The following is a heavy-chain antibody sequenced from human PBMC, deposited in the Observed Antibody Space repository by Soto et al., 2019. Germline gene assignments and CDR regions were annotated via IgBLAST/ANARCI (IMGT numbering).Heavy chain of an antibody. J-gene: IGHJ4*02. CDR2: ISYDGSNK. CDR1: GFTFSNYA. Sequence: PGGSLRLSCAASGFTFSNYAMNWVRQAPGKGLEWVALISYDGSNKYYADSVKGRFTISKDNSKNTLYLQMNSLRPEDTAVYYCAKSPNFYCSSPNCYKYYFDHWGQGTRVTVSS. V-gene: IGHV3-30-3*02. CDR3: AKSPNFYCSSPNCYKYYFDH. D-gene: IGHD2-2*02.